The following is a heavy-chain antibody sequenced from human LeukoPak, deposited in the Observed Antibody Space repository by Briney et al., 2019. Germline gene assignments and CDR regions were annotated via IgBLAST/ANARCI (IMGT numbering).Heavy chain of an antibody. CDR1: GFTFSSYG. V-gene: IGHV3-66*01. Sequence: PGGSLRLSCAASGFTFSSYGMHWVRQAPGKGLEWVSVIYSGGSTYYADSVKGRFTISRDNSKNTLYLQMNSLRAEDTAVYYCARALDRGWYPIFDYWGQGTLVTVSS. D-gene: IGHD6-19*01. CDR2: IYSGGST. J-gene: IGHJ4*02. CDR3: ARALDRGWYPIFDY.